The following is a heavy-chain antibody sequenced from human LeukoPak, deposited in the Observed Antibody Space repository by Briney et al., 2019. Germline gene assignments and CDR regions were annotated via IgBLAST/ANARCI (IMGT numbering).Heavy chain of an antibody. D-gene: IGHD1-1*01. Sequence: PSEILSLTCTVSGGSISSYYWSWIRQPPGKGLEWIGYIYTSGSTNYNPSLKSRVTISVDTSKNQFSLRLSSVTAADTAVYYCARHSTTVSRFDYWGQGTLVTVSS. CDR2: IYTSGST. CDR1: GGSISSYY. J-gene: IGHJ4*02. V-gene: IGHV4-4*09. CDR3: ARHSTTVSRFDY.